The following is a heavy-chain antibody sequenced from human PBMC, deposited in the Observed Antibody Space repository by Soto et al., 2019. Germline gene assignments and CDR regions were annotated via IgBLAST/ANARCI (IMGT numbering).Heavy chain of an antibody. V-gene: IGHV4-39*01. CDR3: ARSRDYYDFWSGYPRTYYYYGMDV. CDR2: IYYSGRT. D-gene: IGHD3-3*01. J-gene: IGHJ6*02. CDR1: GGSISSGSYY. Sequence: QLKLQESGPGLVKPSETLSLTCTVSGGSISSGSYYWGWIRQPPGKGLEWIGSIYYSGRTYYNPSLKSRVTISVDTSKNQFSLKLSSVTAADTAVYYCARSRDYYDFWSGYPRTYYYYGMDVWGQGTTVTVSS.